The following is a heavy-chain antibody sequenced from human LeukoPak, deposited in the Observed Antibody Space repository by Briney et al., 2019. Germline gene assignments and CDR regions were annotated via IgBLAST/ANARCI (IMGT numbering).Heavy chain of an antibody. CDR2: INHSGST. CDR3: ARGRSAQPPVAFRNYYYYGMDV. Sequence: PSETLSLTCAVYGGSFSGYYWSWIRQRPGKGLEWIGEINHSGSTNYNPSLKSRVTISVDTSKNQFSLKLSSVTAADTAVYYCARGRSAQPPVAFRNYYYYGMDVWGQGTTVTVSS. V-gene: IGHV4-34*01. D-gene: IGHD1-14*01. CDR1: GGSFSGYY. J-gene: IGHJ6*02.